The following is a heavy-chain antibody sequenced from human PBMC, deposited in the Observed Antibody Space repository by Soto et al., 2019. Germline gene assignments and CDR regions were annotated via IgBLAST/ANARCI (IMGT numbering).Heavy chain of an antibody. CDR1: GFTFSSYA. V-gene: IGHV3-64D*06. J-gene: IGHJ5*02. CDR2: ISSNGGST. Sequence: PGGSLRLSCSASGFTFSSYAMHWVRQAPGKGLEYVSAISSNGGSTYYADSVKGRFTISRDNSKNTLYLQMSSLRAEDTAVYYCVKNLRPYYDFWSGYYDLDPWGQGTLVTVPQ. D-gene: IGHD3-3*01. CDR3: VKNLRPYYDFWSGYYDLDP.